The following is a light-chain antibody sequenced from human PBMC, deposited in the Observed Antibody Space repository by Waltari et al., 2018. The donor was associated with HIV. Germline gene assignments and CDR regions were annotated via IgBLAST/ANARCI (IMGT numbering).Light chain of an antibody. CDR1: SSNIGINY. CDR3: GTWDSSLSAYV. CDR2: ENN. Sequence: QSVLTQPPSVSAAPGQKVTISCSGSSSNIGINYVSWYQQLPGTAPKLLIFENNNVPSGSSVRFSGSKSGTSATLGITGLQTGDEAEYYCGTWDSSLSAYVFGTGTKVTVL. J-gene: IGLJ1*01. V-gene: IGLV1-51*02.